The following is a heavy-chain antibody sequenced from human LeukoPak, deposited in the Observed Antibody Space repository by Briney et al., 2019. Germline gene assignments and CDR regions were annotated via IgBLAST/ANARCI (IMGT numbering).Heavy chain of an antibody. CDR1: GFTFSSYW. J-gene: IGHJ4*02. D-gene: IGHD4-17*01. V-gene: IGHV3-74*01. CDR3: AIPLYGEVDASPDY. Sequence: GGSLRLSCTASGFTFSSYWMHWVRQAPGKGLVWVSRINSDGSSTSYADSVKGRFTISRDNAKNTLYLQMNSLRAEDTAVYYCAIPLYGEVDASPDYWGQGTLVTVSS. CDR2: INSDGSST.